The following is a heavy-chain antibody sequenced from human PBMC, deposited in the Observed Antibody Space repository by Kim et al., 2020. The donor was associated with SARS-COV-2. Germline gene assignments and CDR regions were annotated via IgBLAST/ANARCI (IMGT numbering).Heavy chain of an antibody. CDR2: ISSSSSYI. Sequence: GGSLRLSCAASGFTFSSYSMNWVRQAPGKGLEWVSSISSSSSYIYYADSVKGRFTISRDNAKNSLYLQMNSLRAEDTAVYYCARVRKDFWSGYYYYGMDVWGQGTTVTVSS. CDR1: GFTFSSYS. D-gene: IGHD3-3*01. J-gene: IGHJ6*02. V-gene: IGHV3-21*01. CDR3: ARVRKDFWSGYYYYGMDV.